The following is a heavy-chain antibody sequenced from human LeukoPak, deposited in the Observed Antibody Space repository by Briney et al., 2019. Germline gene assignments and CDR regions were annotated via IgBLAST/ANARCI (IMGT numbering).Heavy chain of an antibody. CDR3: VSTTADYPFLYSFDS. CDR2: ISSDGNSK. CDR1: GFSFSSYS. D-gene: IGHD5-12*01. J-gene: IGHJ4*02. V-gene: IGHV3-30*09. Sequence: PGGSLRLSCAASGFSFSSYSIHWVRQAPGKGLEWVAVISSDGNSKNFAPSVNGRFAISRDNYKNTLFLQMNNLRSEDPALYYCVSTTADYPFLYSFDSWGQGTLVTVSS.